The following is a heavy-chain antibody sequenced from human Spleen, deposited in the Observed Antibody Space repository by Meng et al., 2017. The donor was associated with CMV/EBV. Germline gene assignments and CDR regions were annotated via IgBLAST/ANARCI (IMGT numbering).Heavy chain of an antibody. Sequence: YFMHWGRQAPGQGLEWMGWINPNSGGTNYAQKLQGRVTMSRDTSISTAYMELHRLRSDDTAVYYCARLERGRYDILTGHKGHWFDPWGQGTLVTVSS. D-gene: IGHD3-9*01. CDR1: YF. CDR3: ARLERGRYDILTGHKGHWFDP. CDR2: INPNSGGT. J-gene: IGHJ5*02. V-gene: IGHV1-2*02.